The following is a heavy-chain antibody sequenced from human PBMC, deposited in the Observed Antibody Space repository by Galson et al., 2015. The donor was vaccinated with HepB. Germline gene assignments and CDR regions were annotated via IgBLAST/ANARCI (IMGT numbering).Heavy chain of an antibody. V-gene: IGHV7-4-1*02. CDR1: GYTFTSYA. J-gene: IGHJ5*02. D-gene: IGHD6-13*01. CDR2: INTNTGNP. CDR3: ARGLAAAGFNWFDP. Sequence: SVKVSCKASGYTFTSYAMNWVRRAPGQGLEWMGWINTNTGNPTYAQGFTGRFVFSLDTSVSTAYLQISSLKAEDTAVYYCARGLAAAGFNWFDPWGQGTLVTVSS.